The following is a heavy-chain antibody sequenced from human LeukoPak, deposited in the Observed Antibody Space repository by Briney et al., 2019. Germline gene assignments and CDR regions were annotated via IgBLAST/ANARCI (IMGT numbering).Heavy chain of an antibody. D-gene: IGHD3-10*01. CDR2: ISWNSGSI. CDR3: AKDIGRFGELCDY. V-gene: IGHV3-9*01. J-gene: IGHJ4*02. CDR1: GFTFDDYA. Sequence: GRSLRLSCAASGFTFDDYAMHWDRQAPGKGLEWVSGISWNSGSIGYADSVKGRFTISRDNAKNSLYLQMNSLRAEDTALYYCAKDIGRFGELCDYWGQGTLVTVSS.